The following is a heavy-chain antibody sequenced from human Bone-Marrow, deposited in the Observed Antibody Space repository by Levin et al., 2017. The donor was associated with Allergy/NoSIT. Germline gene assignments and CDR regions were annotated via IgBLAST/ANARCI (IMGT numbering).Heavy chain of an antibody. Sequence: SQTLSLTCTVSGGSISSYYWSWIRQPPGKGLEWIGYIYYSGSTNYNPSLKSRVTISVDTSKNQFSLKLSSVTAADTAVYYCARRSGYYGSGSYYRVPYYFDYWGQGTQVTVSS. V-gene: IGHV4-59*08. D-gene: IGHD3-10*01. J-gene: IGHJ4*02. CDR2: IYYSGST. CDR3: ARRSGYYGSGSYYRVPYYFDY. CDR1: GGSISSYY.